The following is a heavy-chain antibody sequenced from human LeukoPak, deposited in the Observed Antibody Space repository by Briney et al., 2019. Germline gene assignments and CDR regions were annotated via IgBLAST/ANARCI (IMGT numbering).Heavy chain of an antibody. V-gene: IGHV4-4*02. D-gene: IGHD5-12*01. CDR1: GGSISSSNW. CDR2: IYHSGST. Sequence: PSGTLSLTCAVSGGSISSSNWWSWVRQPPGKGLEWIGEIYHSGSTNYNPSLKSRVTISVDKSKNQFSLKLSSVTAADTAVYYCARDPPKDKRGYSGYDNRAAGAFDIWGQGTMVTVSS. CDR3: ARDPPKDKRGYSGYDNRAAGAFDI. J-gene: IGHJ3*02.